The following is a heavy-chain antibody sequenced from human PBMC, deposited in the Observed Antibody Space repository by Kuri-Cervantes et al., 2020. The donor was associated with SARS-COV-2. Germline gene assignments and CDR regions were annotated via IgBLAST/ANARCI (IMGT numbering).Heavy chain of an antibody. Sequence: LSLTCAASGFTFSSYDMHWVRQATGKGLEWVSAIGTAGDTYYPGSVKGRFTISRENAKNSLYLQMNSLRAEDTAVYYCARGDLGYCSGGSCYNWFDPWGQGTLVTDSS. CDR1: GFTFSSYD. J-gene: IGHJ5*02. D-gene: IGHD2-15*01. CDR3: ARGDLGYCSGGSCYNWFDP. V-gene: IGHV3-13*01. CDR2: IGTAGDT.